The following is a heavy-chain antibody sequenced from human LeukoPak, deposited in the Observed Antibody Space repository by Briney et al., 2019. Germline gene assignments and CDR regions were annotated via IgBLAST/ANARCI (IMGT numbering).Heavy chain of an antibody. V-gene: IGHV5-51*01. Sequence: GESLKISCNGSGYSFTSYWIGWVRQMPGKGLEWMGIIYPGDSDTRYSPSFQGQVTISADKSISTAYLQWSSLKASDTAMYYCARREYYYYYGMDVWGQGTTVTVSS. CDR2: IYPGDSDT. CDR1: GYSFTSYW. J-gene: IGHJ6*02. CDR3: ARREYYYYYGMDV.